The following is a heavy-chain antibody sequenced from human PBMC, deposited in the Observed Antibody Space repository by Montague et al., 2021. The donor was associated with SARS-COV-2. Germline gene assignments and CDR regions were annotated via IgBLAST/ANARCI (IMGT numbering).Heavy chain of an antibody. CDR2: ISTSAYTT. CDR3: TRDYRSIVGDGLDI. CDR1: GFTFSNYD. V-gene: IGHV3-48*03. D-gene: IGHD3-16*02. Sequence: SLRLSCAASGFTFSNYDMNWVRHAPGKGPEFISYISTSAYTTSYAGSVKGRFTISRDNGKNSLYLQMNSLRVEDTAVYYCTRDYRSIVGDGLDIWGQGTKVTVSS. J-gene: IGHJ3*02.